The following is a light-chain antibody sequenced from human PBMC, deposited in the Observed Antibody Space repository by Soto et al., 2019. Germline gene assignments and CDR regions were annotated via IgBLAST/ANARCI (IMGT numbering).Light chain of an antibody. CDR1: QSVFSRF. V-gene: IGKV3-20*01. Sequence: EIVLTQSPGTLSLSPGERATFSCRASQSVFSRFLAWYQQKPGQAPRLLIYGASSRATGIPDRFSGSGSGTDFTLTISRLEPEDFATYYCQQGYSNPWTFGQGTKVEIK. J-gene: IGKJ1*01. CDR3: QQGYSNPWT. CDR2: GAS.